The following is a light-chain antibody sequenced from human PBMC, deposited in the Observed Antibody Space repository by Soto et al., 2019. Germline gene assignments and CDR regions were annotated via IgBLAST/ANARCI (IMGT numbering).Light chain of an antibody. CDR1: ETVATN. J-gene: IGKJ1*01. CDR3: QQYFEWPPMT. Sequence: VMTQSPATLSVSPGERATLSCWASETVATNLAWYQQQPGQAPRLLISGASTRAAGISDRFRGSGSGTEFTLAISSLRSEDSANYYRQQYFEWPPMTFGQGTKVEI. CDR2: GAS. V-gene: IGKV3-15*01.